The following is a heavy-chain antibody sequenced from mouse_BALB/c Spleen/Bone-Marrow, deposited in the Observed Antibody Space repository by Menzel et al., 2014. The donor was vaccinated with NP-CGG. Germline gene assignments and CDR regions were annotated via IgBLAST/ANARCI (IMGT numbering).Heavy chain of an antibody. D-gene: IGHD1-1*01. CDR3: ARRTTTVVATDY. CDR2: INPSNGRT. CDR1: GYTFTSYW. Sequence: QVQLQQSGAELVKPGASVKLSCKASGYTFTSYWMHWVKQRPGQGLEWIGEINPSNGRTNYNEKFKSKATLTVDKSSSTAYMQLGSLTSEDSAVYYCARRTTTVVATDYWGQGTTLTVSS. V-gene: IGHV1S81*02. J-gene: IGHJ2*01.